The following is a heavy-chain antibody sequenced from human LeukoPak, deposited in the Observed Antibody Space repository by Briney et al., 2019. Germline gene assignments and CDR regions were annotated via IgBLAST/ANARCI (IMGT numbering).Heavy chain of an antibody. CDR1: GFTFSSYA. Sequence: PGGSLRLSCSVSGFTFSSYAMSWVRQAPGKGLEWVSAISGSGGSTYYADSVKGRFTISRDNSKNTLYLQMNSLRAEDTAVYYWAKVSHGYYDSSGYYPDYWGQGTLVTVSS. D-gene: IGHD3-22*01. CDR2: ISGSGGST. V-gene: IGHV3-23*01. J-gene: IGHJ4*02. CDR3: AKVSHGYYDSSGYYPDY.